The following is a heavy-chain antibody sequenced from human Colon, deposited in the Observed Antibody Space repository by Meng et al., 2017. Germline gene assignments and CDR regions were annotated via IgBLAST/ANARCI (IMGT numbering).Heavy chain of an antibody. V-gene: IGHV4-34*01. D-gene: IGHD5-12*01. CDR2: INHSGST. Sequence: GDGLLKPHGTLFLTCPVYGGSFSGYYWSWIRQPPGKGLEWIGEINHSGSTNYNPSLKSRVTISVDTSKNQFSLKLSSVTAADTAVYYCARGRYSGYLPWGQGTLVTVSS. J-gene: IGHJ5*02. CDR3: ARGRYSGYLP. CDR1: GGSFSGYY.